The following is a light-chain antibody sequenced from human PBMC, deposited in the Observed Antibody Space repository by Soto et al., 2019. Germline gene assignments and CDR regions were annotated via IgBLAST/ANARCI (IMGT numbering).Light chain of an antibody. J-gene: IGLJ1*01. V-gene: IGLV2-23*01. CDR3: CSYAGSSTWV. CDR1: SSDVGSYNL. Sequence: QYVLTKPASVSGSPGQSITISCTGTSSDVGSYNLVSWYQQHPGKAPKLMIYEGSKRPSGVSNRFSGSKSGNTASLTISGLQAEDEADYYCCSYAGSSTWVFGTGTKVTVL. CDR2: EGS.